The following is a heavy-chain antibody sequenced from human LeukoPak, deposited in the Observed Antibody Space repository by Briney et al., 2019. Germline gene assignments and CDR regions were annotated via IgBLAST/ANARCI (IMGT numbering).Heavy chain of an antibody. CDR2: ISYDEINK. CDR3: ATAAPASGWYFDY. J-gene: IGHJ4*02. D-gene: IGHD6-19*01. CDR1: GFTFSSYG. Sequence: GGSLRLTCAASGFTFSSYGMHWVRQAPGKGLEWVALISYDEINKYYADSVKGRFTISRDISKNTLYLQMNSLRAEDTAVYYCATAAPASGWYFDYWGQGTLVTVSS. V-gene: IGHV3-30*03.